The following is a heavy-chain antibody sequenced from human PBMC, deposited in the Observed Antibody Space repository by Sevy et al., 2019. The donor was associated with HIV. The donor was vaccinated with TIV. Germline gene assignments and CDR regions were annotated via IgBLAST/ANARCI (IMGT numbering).Heavy chain of an antibody. V-gene: IGHV4-30-2*01. Sequence: SETLSLTCAVSGGSISSGGYSWSWIRQPPGKGLEWIGYIYHSGSTYYNPSLKSRVTISVDGSKNQFSLKLSSVTAADTAVYYCARGVGSSGYFDYWGQGTLVTVSS. J-gene: IGHJ4*02. CDR3: ARGVGSSGYFDY. CDR2: IYHSGST. CDR1: GGSISSGGYS. D-gene: IGHD3-22*01.